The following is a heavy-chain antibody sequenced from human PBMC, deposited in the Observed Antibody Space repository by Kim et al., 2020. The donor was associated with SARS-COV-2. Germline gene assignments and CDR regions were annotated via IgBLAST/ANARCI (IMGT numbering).Heavy chain of an antibody. V-gene: IGHV1-2*05. CDR2: INPNSGGT. J-gene: IGHJ6*02. CDR3: ARGRALRYFDWFPPMDV. Sequence: ASVKVSCKASGYTFTGYYMHWVRQAPGQGLEWMGRINPNSGGTNYAQKFQGRVTMTRDTSISTAYMELSRLRSDDTVVYYCARGRALRYFDWFPPMDVWGQGTTVTVSS. D-gene: IGHD3-9*01. CDR1: GYTFTGYY.